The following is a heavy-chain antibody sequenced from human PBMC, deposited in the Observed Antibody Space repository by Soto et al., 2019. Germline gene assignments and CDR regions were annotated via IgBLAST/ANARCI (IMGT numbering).Heavy chain of an antibody. CDR2: IIPILGIA. Sequence: QVQLVQSGAEVKKPGSSVKVSCKASGGTFSSYTISWVRQAPGQGLEWMGRIIPILGIANYAQKFQGRVTITADKSTRTAYMELSSVRSEDTAVYYCARDPPYGSGNPLLDYWGQGTLVTVTS. V-gene: IGHV1-69*08. D-gene: IGHD3-10*01. CDR3: ARDPPYGSGNPLLDY. J-gene: IGHJ4*02. CDR1: GGTFSSYT.